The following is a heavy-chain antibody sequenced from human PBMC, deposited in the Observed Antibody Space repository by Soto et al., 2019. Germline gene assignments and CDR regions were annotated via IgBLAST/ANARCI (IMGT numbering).Heavy chain of an antibody. V-gene: IGHV4-34*01. J-gene: IGHJ5*02. D-gene: IGHD6-13*01. CDR3: ARGGGSSWPNWFDP. Sequence: PSETLSLTXAVYGGSFSGYYWSWIRQPPGKGLEWIGEINHSGSTNYNPSLKSRVTISVDTSKNQFSLKLSSVTAADTAVYYCARGGGSSWPNWFDPWGQGTLVTVS. CDR2: INHSGST. CDR1: GGSFSGYY.